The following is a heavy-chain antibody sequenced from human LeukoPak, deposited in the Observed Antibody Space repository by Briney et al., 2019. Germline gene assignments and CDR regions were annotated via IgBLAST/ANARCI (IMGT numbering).Heavy chain of an antibody. CDR3: ARREASGSGYYGFDY. J-gene: IGHJ4*02. Sequence: PSETLSLTCTVSGYSISSGYYWGWIRRPPGKGLEWIGTIYHSGSTYYNPSLKSRLTISVDTSKNQFSLKLSSVTAADTAVYYCARREASGSGYYGFDYWGQGTLVTVSS. V-gene: IGHV4-38-2*02. CDR2: IYHSGST. D-gene: IGHD3-3*01. CDR1: GYSISSGYY.